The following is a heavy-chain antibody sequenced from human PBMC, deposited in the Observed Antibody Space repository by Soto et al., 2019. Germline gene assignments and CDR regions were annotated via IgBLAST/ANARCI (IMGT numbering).Heavy chain of an antibody. D-gene: IGHD1-26*01. V-gene: IGHV1-69*13. CDR2: IIPIFGTA. CDR1: GGTFSSYA. CDR3: ARDMHAGFTHYFDP. Sequence: SVKVSCKASGGTFSSYAISWVRQAPGQGLEWMGGIIPIFGTANYAQKFQGRVTITADESTSTAYMELSSLRSEDTAVYYCARDMHAGFTHYFDPWGQGTLVTVSS. J-gene: IGHJ5*02.